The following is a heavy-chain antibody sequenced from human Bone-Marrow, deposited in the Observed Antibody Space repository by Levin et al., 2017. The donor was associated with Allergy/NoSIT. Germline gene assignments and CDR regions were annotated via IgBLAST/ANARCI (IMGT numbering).Heavy chain of an antibody. D-gene: IGHD6-13*01. CDR1: LPSFS. CDR3: ATVRRSSWYLTGSRRPYYFDY. J-gene: IGHJ4*02. Sequence: LPSFSLPWVRQAPGKGLEWMGGFDPEDGETIYAQKFQGRVTMTSSPSTDTAYMELSSLRSEDTAVYYCATVRRSSWYLTGSRRPYYFDYWGQGTLVTVSS. CDR2: FDPEDGET. V-gene: IGHV1-24*01.